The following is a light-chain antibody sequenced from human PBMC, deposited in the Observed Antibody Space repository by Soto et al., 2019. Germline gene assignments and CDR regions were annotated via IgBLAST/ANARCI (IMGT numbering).Light chain of an antibody. CDR3: QQYNSYWT. J-gene: IGKJ1*01. V-gene: IGKV1-5*01. CDR2: DAS. Sequence: DIQMTQSPSTLSASVGDRVTITCRASQSISSWLAWYQQKPGKAPKLLLYDASSLESGVPSRFSGSGSGTVFTLIISSLQPDDFANYYCQQYNSYWTFGQGTKVEIK. CDR1: QSISSW.